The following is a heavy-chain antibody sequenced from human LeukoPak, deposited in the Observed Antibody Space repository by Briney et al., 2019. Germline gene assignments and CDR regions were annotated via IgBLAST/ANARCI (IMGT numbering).Heavy chain of an antibody. CDR2: IYYTGNT. D-gene: IGHD6-13*01. CDR1: GDSISTSKSY. Sequence: PSDTLSLTCTVSGDSISTSKSYWGWIRQPPLKGLEWIGSIYYTGNTYYNASLKSRVTISVDTSKNQFSLKLSSVTAADTAVYYCARDLGSSWFREGFDPWGQGTLVTVSS. J-gene: IGHJ5*02. V-gene: IGHV4-39*07. CDR3: ARDLGSSWFREGFDP.